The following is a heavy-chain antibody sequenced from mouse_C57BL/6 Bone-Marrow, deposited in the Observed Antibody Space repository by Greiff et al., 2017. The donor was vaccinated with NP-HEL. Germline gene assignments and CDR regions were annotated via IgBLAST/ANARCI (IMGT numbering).Heavy chain of an antibody. Sequence: VQLQQSGAELVRPGASVKLSCTASGFNIKDDYMHWVKQRPEQGLEWIGWIDPENGDTEYASKFQGKATITADTYSNTAYLQLSSLTSEDTAVYYCTTGLYYYGSSYWYFDVWGTGTTVTVSS. V-gene: IGHV14-4*01. CDR3: TTGLYYYGSSYWYFDV. CDR1: GFNIKDDY. D-gene: IGHD1-1*01. CDR2: IDPENGDT. J-gene: IGHJ1*03.